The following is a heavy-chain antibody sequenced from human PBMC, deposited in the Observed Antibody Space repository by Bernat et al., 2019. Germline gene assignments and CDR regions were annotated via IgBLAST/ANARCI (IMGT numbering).Heavy chain of an antibody. J-gene: IGHJ4*02. CDR3: AKDPMFWSGYSDN. Sequence: QVQLVESGGGVVQPGRSLRLSCAASGFTFSSYGMHWVRQAPGKGLEWVAVISYDGSNKYYADSVKGRFTISSDNSKNTLYLQMNSLIAEGTAVYYCAKDPMFWSGYSDNWGQGTLVTVSS. CDR2: ISYDGSNK. D-gene: IGHD3-3*01. V-gene: IGHV3-30*18. CDR1: GFTFSSYG.